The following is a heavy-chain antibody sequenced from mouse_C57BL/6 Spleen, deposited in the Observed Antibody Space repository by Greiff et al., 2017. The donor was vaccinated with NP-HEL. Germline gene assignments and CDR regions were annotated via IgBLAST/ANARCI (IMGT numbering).Heavy chain of an antibody. CDR3: ARPLYYYGSSPYYAMDY. D-gene: IGHD1-1*01. J-gene: IGHJ4*01. V-gene: IGHV1-55*01. Sequence: QVQLQQPGAELVKPGASVKMSCKASGYTFTSYWITWVKQRPGQGLEWIGDIYPGSGSTNYNEKFKSKATLTVDTSSSTAYMQLSSLTSEDSAVYYCARPLYYYGSSPYYAMDYWGQGTSVTVSS. CDR1: GYTFTSYW. CDR2: IYPGSGST.